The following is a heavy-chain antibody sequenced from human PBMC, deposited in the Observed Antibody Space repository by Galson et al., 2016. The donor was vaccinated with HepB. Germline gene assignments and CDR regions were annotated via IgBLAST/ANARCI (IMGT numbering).Heavy chain of an antibody. V-gene: IGHV1-46*01. Sequence: SVKVSCKASGYTFTTYYIHWVRQAPGQGLEWMGIINPSSTRAGYAQKFQGRLTVTRDTSTNTVFMELSSLRSEDTAVYYCARDRGVVCGNHTCPSDFDYWGQGSLVTVSS. CDR1: GYTFTTYY. J-gene: IGHJ4*01. CDR3: ARDRGVVCGNHTCPSDFDY. CDR2: INPSSTRA. D-gene: IGHD3-3*01.